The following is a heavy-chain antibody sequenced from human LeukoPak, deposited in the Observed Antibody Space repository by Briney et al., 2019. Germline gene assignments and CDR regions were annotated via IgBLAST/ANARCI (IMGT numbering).Heavy chain of an antibody. CDR1: GFTFDDYA. D-gene: IGHD5-24*01. CDR2: ISGDGGST. CDR3: AKDGGGDGYNSLDY. J-gene: IGHJ4*02. V-gene: IGHV3-43*02. Sequence: GGSLRLSCAASGFTFDDYAMHWVRQAPGKGLERVSLISGDGGSTYYADSVKGRFTISRDNSKNSLYLQMNSLRTEDTALYYCAKDGGGDGYNSLDYWGQGTLVTVSS.